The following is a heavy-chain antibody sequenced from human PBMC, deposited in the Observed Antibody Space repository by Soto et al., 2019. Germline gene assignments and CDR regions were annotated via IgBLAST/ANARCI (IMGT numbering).Heavy chain of an antibody. Sequence: GGCLRLSCAASGFIFSDYYMSWIRQAPGKGLEWVSYISSSSSYTNYADSVKGRFTISRDNAKNSLYLQMNSLRAEDTAVYYCARDHYGPGWFDPWGQGTLVTVSS. J-gene: IGHJ5*02. D-gene: IGHD3-10*01. CDR3: ARDHYGPGWFDP. CDR1: GFIFSDYY. V-gene: IGHV3-11*05. CDR2: ISSSSSYT.